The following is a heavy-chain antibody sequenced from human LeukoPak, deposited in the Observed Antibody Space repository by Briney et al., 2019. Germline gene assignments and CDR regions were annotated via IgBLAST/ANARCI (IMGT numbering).Heavy chain of an antibody. D-gene: IGHD6-13*01. Sequence: GASVKVSCKTSGYTFTGYYMHWVRQAPGQGLEWMGWINPNSGGTNYAQKFQGRVTMTRDTSISTAYMELSRLRSDDTAVYYCAREKLVRSGWFDPWGQGTLVTVSS. V-gene: IGHV1-2*02. J-gene: IGHJ5*02. CDR1: GYTFTGYY. CDR3: AREKLVRSGWFDP. CDR2: INPNSGGT.